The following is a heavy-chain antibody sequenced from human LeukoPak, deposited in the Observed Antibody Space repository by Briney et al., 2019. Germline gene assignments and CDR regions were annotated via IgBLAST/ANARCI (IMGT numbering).Heavy chain of an antibody. CDR3: ARVRVAASTVYYYYMDV. J-gene: IGHJ6*03. CDR1: GFTFSDYY. V-gene: IGHV3-11*01. Sequence: GGSLRLSCAASGFTFSDYYMSWTRQAPGKGLEWVSYISSSGSTIYYADSVKGRFTISRDNAKNSLYLQMNSLRAEDTAVYYCARVRVAASTVYYYYMDVWGKGTTVTVSS. CDR2: ISSSGSTI. D-gene: IGHD2-15*01.